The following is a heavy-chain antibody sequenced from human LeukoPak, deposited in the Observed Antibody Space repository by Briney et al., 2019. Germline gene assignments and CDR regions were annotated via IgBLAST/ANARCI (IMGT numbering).Heavy chain of an antibody. J-gene: IGHJ4*02. CDR2: IYVTGST. CDR3: ARHRGGSYYGFPGTRYFDY. CDR1: GASISSYY. Sequence: SETLSLTCTVSGASISSYYWSWIRQPAGKALEWIGRIYVTGSTTYNPSLESRVTMSLDTSKNHFSLKLRSVTAADTAVYYCARHRGGSYYGFPGTRYFDYWGQGTLVTVSS. D-gene: IGHD1-26*01. V-gene: IGHV4-4*07.